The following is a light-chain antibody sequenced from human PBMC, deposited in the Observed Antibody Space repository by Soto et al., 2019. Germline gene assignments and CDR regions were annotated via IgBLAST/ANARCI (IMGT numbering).Light chain of an antibody. CDR1: QSISSW. Sequence: DIQMTQSPSTLSASVGDRVTITCRASQSISSWLAWYQQKPGKAPKLLIYKASSLESGVPSRFSGSGSGTEFTLNISGLQPDDFAIYHCQQYDSFPRTFGQGTKVEIK. V-gene: IGKV1-5*03. CDR2: KAS. CDR3: QQYDSFPRT. J-gene: IGKJ1*01.